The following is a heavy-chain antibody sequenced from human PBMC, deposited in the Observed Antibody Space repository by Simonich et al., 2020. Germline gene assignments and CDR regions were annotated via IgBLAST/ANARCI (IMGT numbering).Heavy chain of an antibody. CDR3: AREDLTGDAFDI. CDR1: GFTFSSYA. V-gene: IGHV3-30*07. Sequence: QVQLVESGGGVVQPGRSLRLSCAASGFTFSSYAMHWVRQAPGKGVEGVAVISYDGSNKYYADSVKGRFTISRDNSKNTLYRQMNSLRAEDTAVYYCAREDLTGDAFDIWGQGTMVTVSS. CDR2: ISYDGSNK. D-gene: IGHD7-27*01. J-gene: IGHJ3*02.